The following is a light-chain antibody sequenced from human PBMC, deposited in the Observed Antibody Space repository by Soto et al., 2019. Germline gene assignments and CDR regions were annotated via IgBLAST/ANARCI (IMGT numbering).Light chain of an antibody. CDR1: QRISSR. Sequence: DIQMTQSPPTLSASVGDRVTITCRASQRISSRLAWYQQKPGKAPKLLMYKASSLESGVPSRFSGSGSGTEFTLTISSLQPDDFATYYCQQYDSVWTCGQGTKVEIK. CDR2: KAS. V-gene: IGKV1-5*03. CDR3: QQYDSVWT. J-gene: IGKJ1*01.